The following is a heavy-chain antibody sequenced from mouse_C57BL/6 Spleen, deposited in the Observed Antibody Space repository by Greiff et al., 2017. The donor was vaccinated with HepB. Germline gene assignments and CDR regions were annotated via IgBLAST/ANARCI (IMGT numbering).Heavy chain of an antibody. V-gene: IGHV1-9*01. CDR2: ILPGSGST. CDR1: GYTFTGYW. CDR3: ASRVLRAMDY. J-gene: IGHJ4*01. D-gene: IGHD1-1*01. Sequence: QVQLQQSGAELMKPGASVKLSCKATGYTFTGYWIEWVKQRPGHGLEWIGEILPGSGSTNYNEKFKGKATFTADTSSNTAYMQLGSLTTEDSAIYYCASRVLRAMDYWGQGTSVTVSS.